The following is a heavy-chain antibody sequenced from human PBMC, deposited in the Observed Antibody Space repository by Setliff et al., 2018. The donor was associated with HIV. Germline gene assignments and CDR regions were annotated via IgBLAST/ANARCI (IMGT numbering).Heavy chain of an antibody. Sequence: LSLTCTVSGASINSHYWNWVRQSPAKGLEWIGYYYNGGTSYNPSLQSRVTISVDTPKNQFSLHLNSVTAADTAVYYCARKEKGGAFDIWG. J-gene: IGHJ3*02. V-gene: IGHV4-59*11. CDR3: ARKEKGGAFDI. CDR1: GASINSHY. CDR2: YYNGGT.